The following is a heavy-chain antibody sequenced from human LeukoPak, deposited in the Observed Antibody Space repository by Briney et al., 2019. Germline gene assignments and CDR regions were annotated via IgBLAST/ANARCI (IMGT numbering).Heavy chain of an antibody. CDR3: ARASYYGSGSGDFDY. D-gene: IGHD3-10*01. Sequence: GASVKVSCKASGYTFTGYYMHWVRQAPGQGLEWMGRINPNSGGTNYAQKFQGRVTMTRDTSFSTAYMELSRLRSDDTAVYYCARASYYGSGSGDFDYWGQGTLVTVSS. CDR1: GYTFTGYY. V-gene: IGHV1-2*06. CDR2: INPNSGGT. J-gene: IGHJ4*02.